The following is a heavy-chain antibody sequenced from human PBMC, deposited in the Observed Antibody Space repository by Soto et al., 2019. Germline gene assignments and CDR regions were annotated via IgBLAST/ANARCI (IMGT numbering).Heavy chain of an antibody. J-gene: IGHJ6*02. CDR2: INHSGST. D-gene: IGHD6-6*01. Sequence: QVQLQQWGAGLLKPSETLSLTCAVYGGSFSGYYWSWIRQPPGKGLEWIGEINHSGSTNYNPSLKSRVTISVGTSKNQFALKLSSVTAADTAVYYCARGRQLVRYYYYGMDVWGQGTTVTVSS. V-gene: IGHV4-34*01. CDR1: GGSFSGYY. CDR3: ARGRQLVRYYYYGMDV.